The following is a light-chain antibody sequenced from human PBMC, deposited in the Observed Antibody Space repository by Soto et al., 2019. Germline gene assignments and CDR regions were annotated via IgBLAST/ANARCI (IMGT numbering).Light chain of an antibody. CDR2: DAS. CDR3: QQRSNWPPIT. Sequence: EIVLTQSPATLCLSPGERATLSCRASQSVSSNLAWYQQKPGQAPSLLIYDASNRATGIPARFSGSGSGTDFTLTIRSLEPEDFAVYYCQQRSNWPPITFGQGTRLEIK. J-gene: IGKJ5*01. V-gene: IGKV3-11*01. CDR1: QSVSSN.